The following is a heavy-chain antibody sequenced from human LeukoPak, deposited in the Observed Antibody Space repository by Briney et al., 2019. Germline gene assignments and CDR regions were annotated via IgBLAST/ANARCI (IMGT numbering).Heavy chain of an antibody. V-gene: IGHV3-33*06. CDR1: GFTFSSYG. J-gene: IGHJ4*02. CDR2: IWYDGSNK. CDR3: AKDPDIAVAGILDY. D-gene: IGHD6-19*01. Sequence: GRSLRLSCAASGFTFSSYGMHWVRQAPGKGLEWVAVIWYDGSNKYYADSVKGRFTISRDNSKNTLYLQMNSLRAEDTAVYYCAKDPDIAVAGILDYWGQGTLVTVSS.